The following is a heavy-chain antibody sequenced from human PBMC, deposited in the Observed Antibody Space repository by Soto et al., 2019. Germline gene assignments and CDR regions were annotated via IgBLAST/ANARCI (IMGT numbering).Heavy chain of an antibody. J-gene: IGHJ6*02. CDR1: GFTFSSYG. CDR2: IWYDGSNK. V-gene: IGHV3-33*01. Sequence: QVQLVESGGGVVQPGRSLRLSCAASGFTFSSYGMHWVRQAPGKGLEWVAVIWYDGSNKYYADSVKGRFTISRDNSKNTLYLQMNSLRAEDTAVYYCARDGRHQSGMDVWGQGTTVTVSS. CDR3: ARDGRHQSGMDV.